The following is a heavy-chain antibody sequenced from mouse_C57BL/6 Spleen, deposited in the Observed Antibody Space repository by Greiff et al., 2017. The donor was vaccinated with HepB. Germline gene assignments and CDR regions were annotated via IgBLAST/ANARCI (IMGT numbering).Heavy chain of an antibody. V-gene: IGHV14-2*01. Sequence: EVKLMESGAELVKPGASVKLSCTASGFNIKDYYMHWVKQRTEQGLEWIGRIDPEDGETKYAPKFQGKATITADTSSNTAYLQLSSLTSEDTAVYYCARGTTVVAREGYFDYWGQGTTLTVSS. CDR2: IDPEDGET. D-gene: IGHD1-1*01. CDR1: GFNIKDYY. CDR3: ARGTTVVAREGYFDY. J-gene: IGHJ2*01.